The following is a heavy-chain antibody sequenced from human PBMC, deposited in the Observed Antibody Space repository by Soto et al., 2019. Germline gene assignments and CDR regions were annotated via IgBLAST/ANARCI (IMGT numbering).Heavy chain of an antibody. J-gene: IGHJ4*02. CDR1: GGTFSSYA. D-gene: IGHD3-22*01. CDR3: ARAPSYDYASSGYIH. V-gene: IGHV1-69*01. CDR2: ILTIFGTA. Sequence: QVQLVHSGAEVKKTGSSVKVSCKASGGTFSSYAISWVRQAPGQGLEWMGGILTIFGTANYAQKFQGRVTITADESTSTPYLELSSLRSEDTAVYYCARAPSYDYASSGYIHWGQGTLVTVSS.